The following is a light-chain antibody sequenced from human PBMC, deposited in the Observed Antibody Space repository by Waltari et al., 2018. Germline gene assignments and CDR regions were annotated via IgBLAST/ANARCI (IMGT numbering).Light chain of an antibody. J-gene: IGLJ2*01. CDR1: ESGDKY. V-gene: IGLV3-1*01. CDR3: QTLDSSTGVV. Sequence: SYELTQPPSVSVSLGQTASITCSGDESGDKYVCWYQQKQGQSPVLFMYQDTMRPSGIPERFSGSNSGNRATLTIRGTQAMDEADYYCQTLDSSTGVVFGGGTKLTVL. CDR2: QDT.